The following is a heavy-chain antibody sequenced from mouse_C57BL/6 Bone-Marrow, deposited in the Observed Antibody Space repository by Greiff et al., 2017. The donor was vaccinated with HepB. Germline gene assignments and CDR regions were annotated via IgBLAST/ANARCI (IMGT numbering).Heavy chain of an antibody. CDR1: GFSLTSYG. D-gene: IGHD2-2*01. CDR3: ARNGYDTFYYAMDY. V-gene: IGHV2-2*01. CDR2: IWSGGST. Sequence: VQLKQSGPGLVQPSQSLSITCTVSGFSLTSYGVHWVRQSPGKGLEWLGVIWSGGSTDYNAAFISRLSISKDNSKSQVFFKMNSLQADDTAIYYCARNGYDTFYYAMDYWGQGTSVTVSS. J-gene: IGHJ4*01.